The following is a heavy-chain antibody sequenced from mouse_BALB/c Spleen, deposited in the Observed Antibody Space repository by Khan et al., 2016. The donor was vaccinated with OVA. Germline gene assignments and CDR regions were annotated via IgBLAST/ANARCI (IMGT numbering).Heavy chain of an antibody. CDR1: GFTFSSYS. CDR2: ISSGGDYT. D-gene: IGHD4-1*01. J-gene: IGHJ3*01. CDR3: ASHLTGSFAY. Sequence: EVELVESGGDLVKPGGSLKLSCAASGFTFSSYSMSWVRQTPDKRLEWVATISSGGDYTYYPDSVKGRFTISSDNAKNTLYLQMSSLKSGDTAKCYCASHLTGSFAYWGQGALVTVSA. V-gene: IGHV5-6*01.